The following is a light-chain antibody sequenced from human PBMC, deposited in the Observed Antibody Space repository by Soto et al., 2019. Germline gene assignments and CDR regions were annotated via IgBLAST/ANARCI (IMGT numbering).Light chain of an antibody. V-gene: IGLV1-44*01. J-gene: IGLJ1*01. CDR3: AAWDGSLNVYV. CDR1: SSSIGSNS. Sequence: QSVLTQPPSASGTPGQRVTISCSGSSSSIGSNSVNWYQQLPRTAPKVLIYTNNQRPSGVPDRFSGSKSGTSASLAISGLQSEDYADYYCAAWDGSLNVYVFVTGTKLTVL. CDR2: TNN.